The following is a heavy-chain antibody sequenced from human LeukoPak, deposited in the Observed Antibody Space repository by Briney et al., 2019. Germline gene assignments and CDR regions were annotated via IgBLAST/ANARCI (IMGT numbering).Heavy chain of an antibody. CDR1: GLTFSSYW. CDR2: IKQDGSEK. CDR3: ALDYSSY. D-gene: IGHD3-10*01. J-gene: IGHJ1*01. V-gene: IGHV3-7*01. Sequence: GRSLRLSCAASGLTFSSYWMSWIRQAPGKGLEWVANIKQDGSEKFYLDSVKGRFTISRDNAKNSLYLQMNSLRAEDTAVYYCALDYSSYWGQGTLVTVSS.